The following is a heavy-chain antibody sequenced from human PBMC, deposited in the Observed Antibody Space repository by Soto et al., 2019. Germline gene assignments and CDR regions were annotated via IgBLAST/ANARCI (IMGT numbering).Heavy chain of an antibody. J-gene: IGHJ6*02. V-gene: IGHV3-53*01. CDR3: ARGGEHILTGPRVPKYYYYYGMDV. CDR2: IYSGGST. CDR1: GFTVSSNY. Sequence: GGSLRLSCAASGFTVSSNYMSWVRQAPGKGLEWVSVIYSGGSTYYADSVKGRVTISRDNSKNTLYLQMNSLRAEDTAVYYCARGGEHILTGPRVPKYYYYYGMDVWGQGTTVTVSS. D-gene: IGHD3-9*01.